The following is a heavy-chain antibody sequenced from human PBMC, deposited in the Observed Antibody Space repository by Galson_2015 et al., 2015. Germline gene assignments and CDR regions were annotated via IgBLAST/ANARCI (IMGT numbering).Heavy chain of an antibody. CDR2: INAGNGNT. V-gene: IGHV1-3*01. J-gene: IGHJ4*02. Sequence: SVKVSCKASGYTFTSYAMHWVRQAPGQGLEWMGGINAGNGNTKYSHKFEGRVNITRDTSASTAYMELSSLRSEDTAVYYCARGGHDRFFWSGYYYFDYWGQGTLVTVSS. D-gene: IGHD3-3*01. CDR1: GYTFTSYA. CDR3: ARGGHDRFFWSGYYYFDY.